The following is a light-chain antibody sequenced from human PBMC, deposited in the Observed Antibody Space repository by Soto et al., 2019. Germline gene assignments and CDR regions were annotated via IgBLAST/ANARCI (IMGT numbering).Light chain of an antibody. J-gene: IGKJ1*01. Sequence: DIQMTQSPSSLSASVGDRVTITCRASQGISTYLNWYQQKPGKAPKLLIYAASSLQSGVPSRFSGSVSETDFTLTISSLQPEDFATYSCQQSYSTTWTFGQGTKVDIK. CDR1: QGISTY. CDR3: QQSYSTTWT. CDR2: AAS. V-gene: IGKV1-39*01.